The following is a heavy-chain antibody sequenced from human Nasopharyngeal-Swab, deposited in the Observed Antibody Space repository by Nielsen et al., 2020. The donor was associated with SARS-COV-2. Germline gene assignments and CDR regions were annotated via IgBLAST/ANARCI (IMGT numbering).Heavy chain of an antibody. J-gene: IGHJ5*02. CDR3: AREMAVAGTSSPNWFDP. D-gene: IGHD6-19*01. CDR2: VYHTGTT. V-gene: IGHV4-38-2*02. Sequence: SETLSLTCGVSGYSISSGYYWGWIRQPPGKGLEWIGSVYHTGTTYYNPSLKSRVSISVDTSKNQFSLKLSSVTAADTAVYYCAREMAVAGTSSPNWFDPWGQGTLVTVSS. CDR1: GYSISSGYY.